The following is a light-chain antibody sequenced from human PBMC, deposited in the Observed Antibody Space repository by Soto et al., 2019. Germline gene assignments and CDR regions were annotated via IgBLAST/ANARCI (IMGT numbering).Light chain of an antibody. V-gene: IGLV2-14*01. CDR3: GSETGNLYV. J-gene: IGLJ1*01. Sequence: QSALTQPASVSWSPGQSITIYCTGTSGDVGGYKFVSWYQQHPGKAPKLMIYEVSNRPSGVSSRFSGSKSGNTASLTISGLQAEDEADYFCGSETGNLYVFGNGTKLTVL. CDR2: EVS. CDR1: SGDVGGYKF.